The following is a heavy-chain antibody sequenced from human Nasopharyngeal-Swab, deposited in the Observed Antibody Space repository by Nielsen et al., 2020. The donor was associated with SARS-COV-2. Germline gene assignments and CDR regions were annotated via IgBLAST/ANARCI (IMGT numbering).Heavy chain of an antibody. CDR3: ASPLGP. CDR2: IHAGNGNT. J-gene: IGHJ4*02. V-gene: IGHV1-3*01. Sequence: VKVSCKASGNTFTTNVMHWVRQAPGQRLEWVGWIHAGNGNTQYSRKFQDRVTITRDTSASTVYMELSSLRSEDSAVYYCASPLGPWGQGTLVTVSS. D-gene: IGHD7-27*01. CDR1: GNTFTTNV.